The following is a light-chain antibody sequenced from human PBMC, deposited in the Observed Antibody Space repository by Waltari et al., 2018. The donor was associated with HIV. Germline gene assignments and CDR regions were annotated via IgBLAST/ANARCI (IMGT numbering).Light chain of an antibody. CDR2: DVS. Sequence: QSALTQPRPVSGSPGHSVTISRTRTSSDVVVYNFVSWYQQHQGKAPKFMIYDVSKRPSGVPDRFSGSKTGNTASLTISGLQAEDEADYYCCSYAGSYPVVFGGGTKLTVL. V-gene: IGLV2-11*01. CDR3: CSYAGSYPVV. J-gene: IGLJ2*01. CDR1: SSDVVVYNF.